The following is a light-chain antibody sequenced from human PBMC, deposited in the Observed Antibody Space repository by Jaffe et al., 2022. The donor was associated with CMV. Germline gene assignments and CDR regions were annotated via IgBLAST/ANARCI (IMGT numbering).Light chain of an antibody. CDR2: RAS. V-gene: IGKV1-5*03. J-gene: IGKJ2*01. CDR3: QQYDSYPDT. CDR1: QSISSR. Sequence: DIQMTQSPSTLSASVGDRVTITCRASQSISSRLAWYQQKPGKVPKMLIYRASILESGVPSRFSGSGSGTEFTLTISSLQPDDFATYYCQQYDSYPDTFGQGTKLEIK.